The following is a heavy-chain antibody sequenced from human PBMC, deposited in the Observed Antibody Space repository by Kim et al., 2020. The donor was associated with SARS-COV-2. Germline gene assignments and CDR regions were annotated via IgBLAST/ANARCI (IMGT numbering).Heavy chain of an antibody. CDR3: ARAATVTTILDYYYGMDV. Sequence: QKLQGRVPITADESTSTAYMELSSLRSEDTAVYYCARAATVTTILDYYYGMDVWGQGTTVTVSS. J-gene: IGHJ6*02. V-gene: IGHV1-69*01. D-gene: IGHD4-4*01.